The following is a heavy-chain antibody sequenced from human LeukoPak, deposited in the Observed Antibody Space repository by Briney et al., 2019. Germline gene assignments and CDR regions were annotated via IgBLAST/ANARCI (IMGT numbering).Heavy chain of an antibody. CDR3: ARVRRGGDSRYFDY. CDR2: ISRQGDTI. Sequence: GGSLRLSCAAYGFTFTDYFLGWISQAPGKGLDWVSHISRQGDTIEYADSVKGRFTISRDNARNSLYLQMNLLRVEDTAVYFCARVRRGGDSRYFDYWGQGALVTVSS. J-gene: IGHJ4*02. V-gene: IGHV3-11*01. CDR1: GFTFTDYF. D-gene: IGHD2-21*02.